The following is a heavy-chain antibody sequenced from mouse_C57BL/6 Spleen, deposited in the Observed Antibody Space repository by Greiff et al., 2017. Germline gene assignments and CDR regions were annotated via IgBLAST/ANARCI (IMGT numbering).Heavy chain of an antibody. D-gene: IGHD2-2*01. CDR3: ARGGYDGEDGSFFDY. J-gene: IGHJ2*01. V-gene: IGHV1-47*01. CDR2: FHPYNDDT. Sequence: QVQLKESGAELVKPGASVKRSGKASGYTFTTYPIEWMKQNHGKSLEWIGNFHPYNDDTKYNEKFKGKATLTVEKSSSTVYLELSRLTSDDSAVYYCARGGYDGEDGSFFDYWGQGTTLTVSS. CDR1: GYTFTTYP.